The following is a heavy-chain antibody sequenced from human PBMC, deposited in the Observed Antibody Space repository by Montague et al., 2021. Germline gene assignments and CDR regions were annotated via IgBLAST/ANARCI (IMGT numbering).Heavy chain of an antibody. CDR2: ISYHGSDK. D-gene: IGHD3-22*01. J-gene: IGHJ4*02. CDR3: ARSRYYYDTSDYLDS. Sequence: SLRLSCAASGFTFSSDAMHWVRQAPGKGLEWLTVISYHGSDKYYADSVKGRLTISRDNSKNTLFLQMDSLRAEDTAVYYCARSRYYYDTSDYLDSWGQGTLVTVSS. V-gene: IGHV3-30-3*01. CDR1: GFTFSSDA.